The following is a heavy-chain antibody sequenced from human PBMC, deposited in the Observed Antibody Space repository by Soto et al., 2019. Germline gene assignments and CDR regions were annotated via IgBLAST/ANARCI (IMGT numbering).Heavy chain of an antibody. CDR1: GFTFSSYG. D-gene: IGHD5-18*01. CDR2: ISYDGSNK. J-gene: IGHJ4*02. CDR3: AKEIMIQLWTFDY. V-gene: IGHV3-30*18. Sequence: GGSLRLSCAASGFTFSSYGMHWVRQAPGKGLEWVAVISYDGSNKYYADSVKGRFTISRDNSKNTLYLQMNSLRAEDTAVYYCAKEIMIQLWTFDYWGQGTLVTVS.